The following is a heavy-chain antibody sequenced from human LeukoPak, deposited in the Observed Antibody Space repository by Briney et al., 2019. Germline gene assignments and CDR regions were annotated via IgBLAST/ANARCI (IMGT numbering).Heavy chain of an antibody. CDR3: ATLVYSGSRYHFDT. J-gene: IGHJ4*02. CDR2: FLYSGTT. Sequence: SETLSLTCSVSNGAVKNYYWTWIRQPPGQGLEWIGNFLYSGTTTYRASLDSRLIISVDNSKNTVSLRLFSVTAADTAVYCCATLVYSGSRYHFDTWGQGTLVTVSS. CDR1: NGAVKNYY. D-gene: IGHD1-26*01. V-gene: IGHV4-59*02.